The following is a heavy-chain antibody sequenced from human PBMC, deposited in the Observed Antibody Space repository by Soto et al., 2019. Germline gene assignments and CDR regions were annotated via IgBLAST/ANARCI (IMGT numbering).Heavy chain of an antibody. D-gene: IGHD5-18*01. CDR2: NNPNSGGT. CDR3: ARAGLASDTAMVEFIDY. CDR1: GYTFTGYY. V-gene: IGHV1-2*04. Sequence: EASVKVSCKASGYTFTGYYMHRVRQAPGKGLEWMGWNNPNSGGTNYAQKFQGWVTITRDTSISTAYMELSRLRSDDTAVYYCARAGLASDTAMVEFIDYWGQGTLVTVSS. J-gene: IGHJ4*02.